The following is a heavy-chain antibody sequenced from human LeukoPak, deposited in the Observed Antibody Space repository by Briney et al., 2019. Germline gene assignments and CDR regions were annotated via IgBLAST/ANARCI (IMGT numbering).Heavy chain of an antibody. CDR3: ARDLVWNDFEGEEGGQDY. CDR1: GFIFSSNA. Sequence: PGGSLRLSCAVSGFIFSSNAMHWVRQAPGEGLEWVAVISTDGRDKHHADSVKGRLTISRDNAKNSLYLQMNSLRAEDTAVYYCARDLVWNDFEGEEGGQDYWGQGTLVTVSS. J-gene: IGHJ4*02. V-gene: IGHV3-30*07. CDR2: ISTDGRDK. D-gene: IGHD1-1*01.